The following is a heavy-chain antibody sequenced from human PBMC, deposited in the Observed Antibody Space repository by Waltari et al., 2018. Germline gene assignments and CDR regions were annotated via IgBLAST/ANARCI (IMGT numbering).Heavy chain of an antibody. D-gene: IGHD2-15*01. V-gene: IGHV4-39*01. J-gene: IGHJ4*02. CDR1: GDSLRSSTYY. CDR3: ARHGRVVDVVVVVAATTIDY. Sequence: QLQLQESGPGLVKPSETLSLTCTVSGDSLRSSTYYWGWIRQPPGKGLEWIGSIFESGSTYYNPSFYSRVTISVDTSKNQFSLQLSSVTAADTAVYYCARHGRVVDVVVVVAATTIDYWGQGTLVTVSS. CDR2: IFESGST.